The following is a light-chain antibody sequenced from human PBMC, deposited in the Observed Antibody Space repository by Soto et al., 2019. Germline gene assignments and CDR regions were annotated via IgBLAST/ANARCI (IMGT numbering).Light chain of an antibody. CDR2: GAS. J-gene: IGKJ4*01. CDR1: QSVGSN. V-gene: IGKV3-15*01. Sequence: EILLTQSPATLSMSPGERATLSCRASQSVGSNLAWYQQQPGQAPRLLVYGASTRATEIPARFSCSGSGTEFTLTIRSLQSEDFAVYYCQQYNDWPLTFGGGTKVEIK. CDR3: QQYNDWPLT.